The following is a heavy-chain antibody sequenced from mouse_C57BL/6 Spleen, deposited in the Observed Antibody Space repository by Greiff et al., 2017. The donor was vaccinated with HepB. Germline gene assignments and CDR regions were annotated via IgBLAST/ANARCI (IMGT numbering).Heavy chain of an antibody. V-gene: IGHV3-6*01. CDR1: GYSITSGYY. CDR3: ARARGDWYFDV. CDR2: ISYDGSN. Sequence: ESGPGLVKPSQSLSLTCSVTGYSITSGYYWNWIRQFPGNKLEWMGYISYDGSNNYNPSLKNRISITRDTSKNQFFLKLNSVTTEDTATYYCARARGDWYFDVWGTGTTVTVSS. J-gene: IGHJ1*03.